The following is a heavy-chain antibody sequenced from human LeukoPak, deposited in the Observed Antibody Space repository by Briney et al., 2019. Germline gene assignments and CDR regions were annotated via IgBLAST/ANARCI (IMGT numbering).Heavy chain of an antibody. CDR3: ARGRKGGLLWFGELYFDY. V-gene: IGHV4-34*01. D-gene: IGHD3-10*01. Sequence: PSETLSLTCAVYGGSFSGYYWSWIRQPPGKGLEWIGEINHSGSTNYNPSLKSRVTISVDTSKNQFSLKLSSVTAADTAVYYCARGRKGGLLWFGELYFDYWGQGALVTVSS. CDR2: INHSGST. J-gene: IGHJ4*02. CDR1: GGSFSGYY.